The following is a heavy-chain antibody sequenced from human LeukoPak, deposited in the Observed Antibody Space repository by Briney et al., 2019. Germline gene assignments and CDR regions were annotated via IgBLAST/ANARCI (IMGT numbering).Heavy chain of an antibody. CDR2: ISSSGSTI. Sequence: GGSLRLSCAASGFTFSDYYMSWIRQAPGKGLEWVSYISSSGSTIYYADSVKGRFTISRDNAKNSLCLQMDSLRAEDTAVYYCARIASYYYYMDVWGKGTTVTVSS. J-gene: IGHJ6*03. CDR1: GFTFSDYY. D-gene: IGHD2-21*01. V-gene: IGHV3-11*04. CDR3: ARIASYYYYMDV.